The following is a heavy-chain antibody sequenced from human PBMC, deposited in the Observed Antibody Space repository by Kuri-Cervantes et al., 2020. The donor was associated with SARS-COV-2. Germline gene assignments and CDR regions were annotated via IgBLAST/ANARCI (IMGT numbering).Heavy chain of an antibody. CDR2: IYYSGST. CDR3: ARHTFPMGGFDY. CDR1: GGSISSYY. V-gene: IGHV4-59*08. J-gene: IGHJ4*02. Sequence: SETLSLTCTVSGGSISSYYWSWIRQPPGKGLEWIGYIYYSGSTYYNPSLKSRVTISVDTSKNQFSLKLSSVTAADTAVYYCARHTFPMGGFDYWGQGTLVTVSS. D-gene: IGHD3-16*01.